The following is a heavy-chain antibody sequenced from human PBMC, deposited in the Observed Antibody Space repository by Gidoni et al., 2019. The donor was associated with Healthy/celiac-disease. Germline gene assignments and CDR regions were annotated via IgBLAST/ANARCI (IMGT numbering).Heavy chain of an antibody. Sequence: EVQLVESGGGLVQHGRSLRLSCAAAGFPSDDYAMHWVRQAPGKGLEWVSGISWNSGSIGYADSVQGRFTISRDNAKNSLYLQMNSLRAEDTALYYCAKDSFPAPLRAFDYWGQGTLVTVSS. V-gene: IGHV3-9*02. J-gene: IGHJ4*02. CDR1: GFPSDDYA. CDR3: AKDSFPAPLRAFDY. CDR2: ISWNSGSI.